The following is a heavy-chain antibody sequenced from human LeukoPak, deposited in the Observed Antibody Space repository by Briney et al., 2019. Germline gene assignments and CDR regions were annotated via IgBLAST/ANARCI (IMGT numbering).Heavy chain of an antibody. CDR1: GFTFSSYA. V-gene: IGHV3-23*01. J-gene: IGHJ4*02. Sequence: GGSLRLSCAASGFTFSSYAMSWVRQAPGKGLEWVSAISGSGGSTYYADSVKGRFTISRDNSKNALYLQMNSLRAEDTAVYYCAKDPRPGPFGDSTEADYWGQGTLVTVSS. CDR2: ISGSGGST. D-gene: IGHD3-22*01. CDR3: AKDPRPGPFGDSTEADY.